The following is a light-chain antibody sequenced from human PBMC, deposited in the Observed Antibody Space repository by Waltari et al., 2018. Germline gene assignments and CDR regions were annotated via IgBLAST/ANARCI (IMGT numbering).Light chain of an antibody. CDR1: QSISDY. CDR2: AAS. V-gene: IGKV1-39*01. CDR3: QQSYSTLALT. J-gene: IGKJ4*01. Sequence: DVQLTQSPSSLSASVGDRVTITCRASQSISDYLNWYQVKPGKAPSLLIYAASSLQSVVPSRFSGRGSGTDFTLTISSLQPEDFASYYCQQSYSTLALTFGGGTKVE.